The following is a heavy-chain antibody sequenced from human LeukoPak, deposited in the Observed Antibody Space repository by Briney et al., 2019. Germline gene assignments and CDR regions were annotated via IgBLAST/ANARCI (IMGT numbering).Heavy chain of an antibody. V-gene: IGHV5-51*01. J-gene: IGHJ4*02. Sequence: GESLKISWKGSGYSFTSYWIGWVRQLPGKGVELMGIIYPGDSDTRYSPSFQGQITISADKSISTAYLQWSSLKASDTAMYYCARANFDWLSYFDYWGQGTLVTVSS. CDR1: GYSFTSYW. D-gene: IGHD3-9*01. CDR3: ARANFDWLSYFDY. CDR2: IYPGDSDT.